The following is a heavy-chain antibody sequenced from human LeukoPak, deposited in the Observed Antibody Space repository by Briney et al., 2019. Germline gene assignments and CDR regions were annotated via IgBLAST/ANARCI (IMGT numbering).Heavy chain of an antibody. V-gene: IGHV3-23*01. CDR2: ISGPGASA. J-gene: IGHJ3*02. D-gene: IGHD3-3*01. Sequence: PGGSLRLSCTTSGFPFSSYAMSWVRQAPGKGLEWVSTISGPGASAYYADSVKGRFTISRDNSKGTLSLQMNSLRAEDTAIYYCARDGIRVLRFLEWFHAFDIWGQGTMVTVSS. CDR1: GFPFSSYA. CDR3: ARDGIRVLRFLEWFHAFDI.